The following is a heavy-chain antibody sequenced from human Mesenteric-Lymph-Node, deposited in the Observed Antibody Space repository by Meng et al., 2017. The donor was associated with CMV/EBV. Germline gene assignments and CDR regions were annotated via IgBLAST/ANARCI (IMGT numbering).Heavy chain of an antibody. CDR2: IFHSGNT. Sequence: SETLSLTCTVSGDSISDYYWTWIRQPPGRELEWIGYIFHSGNTKYNPSLKSRVTMSIDTSRNQFSLTLTSVTAADTAVYYCARDSRWDSRTFDNWGQGTLVTVSS. D-gene: IGHD3-22*01. CDR1: GDSISDYY. V-gene: IGHV4-59*01. J-gene: IGHJ4*02. CDR3: ARDSRWDSRTFDN.